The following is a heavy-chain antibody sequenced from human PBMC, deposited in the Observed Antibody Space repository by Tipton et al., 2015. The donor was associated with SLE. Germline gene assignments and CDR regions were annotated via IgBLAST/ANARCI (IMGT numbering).Heavy chain of an antibody. CDR3: AGVNYGYYYFDY. CDR2: IYHSGTA. Sequence: TLSLTCTVSGGSISSSRYYWGWIRQPPGKGLEWIGSIYHSGTAYYNPSLKSRVTISVDTSKNQFSLKLSSVTAADTAVYYCAGVNYGYYYFDYWGQGTLVTVSS. CDR1: GGSISSSRYY. J-gene: IGHJ4*02. D-gene: IGHD3-10*01. V-gene: IGHV4-39*07.